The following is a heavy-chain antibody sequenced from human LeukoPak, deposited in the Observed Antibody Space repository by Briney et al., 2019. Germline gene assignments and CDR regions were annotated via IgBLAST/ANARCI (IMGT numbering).Heavy chain of an antibody. CDR2: ISSSSSYI. CDR1: GFTFSSYS. J-gene: IGHJ4*02. D-gene: IGHD3-22*01. Sequence: GGSLRLSCAASGFTFSSYSMNWVRQAPGKGLEWVSSISSSSSYIYYTDSVKGRFTISRDNAKNSLYLQMNSLRAEDTAVYYCARDAYDSSGLDYWGQGTLVTVSS. CDR3: ARDAYDSSGLDY. V-gene: IGHV3-21*01.